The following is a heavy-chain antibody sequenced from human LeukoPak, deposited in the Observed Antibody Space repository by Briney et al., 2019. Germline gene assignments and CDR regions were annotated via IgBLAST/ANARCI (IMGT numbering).Heavy chain of an antibody. V-gene: IGHV1-8*01. Sequence: GASVKVSCKASGYTFTSYDINWVRQATGQGLEWMGWMNPNSGNTGYAQKFQGRVTMTRNTSISTAYMELSSLRSDDTAVYYCARAGSGYAGVVVTARNNYYYGMDVWGQGTTVTVSS. CDR2: MNPNSGNT. CDR1: GYTFTSYD. CDR3: ARAGSGYAGVVVTARNNYYYGMDV. D-gene: IGHD2-21*02. J-gene: IGHJ6*02.